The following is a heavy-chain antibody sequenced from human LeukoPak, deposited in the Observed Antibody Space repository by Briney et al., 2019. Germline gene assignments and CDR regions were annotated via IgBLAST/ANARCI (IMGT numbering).Heavy chain of an antibody. CDR2: INPSGGST. CDR3: ARSEDGGTVTPSDYYYYGMDV. CDR1: GYTFTSYY. Sequence: ASVKVSCKASGYTFTSYYMHWVRQAPGQGLEWMGIINPSGGSTSYAQKFQGRVTMTRDTSTSTVYMELCSLRSEDTAVYYCARSEDGGTVTPSDYYYYGMDVWGQGTTVTVSS. J-gene: IGHJ6*02. D-gene: IGHD4-17*01. V-gene: IGHV1-46*01.